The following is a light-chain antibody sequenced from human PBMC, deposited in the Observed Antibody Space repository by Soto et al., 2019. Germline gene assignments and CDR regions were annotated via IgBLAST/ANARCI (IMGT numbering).Light chain of an antibody. V-gene: IGLV2-11*01. Sequence: QSALTQPRSVSGSPGKSVTISCTGTSSDVGGYNYVSWYQQHPGKAPKLMIYDVSKRPSGVPDRFSGSKSGNTASLTISGLQAEDEADYYCCSYAGSYTHVVFCGGTKLTVL. CDR3: CSYAGSYTHVV. CDR2: DVS. CDR1: SSDVGGYNY. J-gene: IGLJ2*01.